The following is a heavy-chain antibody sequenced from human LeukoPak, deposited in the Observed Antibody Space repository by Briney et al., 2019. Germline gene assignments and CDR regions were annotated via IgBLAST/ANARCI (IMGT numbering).Heavy chain of an antibody. V-gene: IGHV4-61*01. CDR3: ARGLNSGWYVDY. CDR1: GGSVSSGSYY. CDR2: IYYSGST. J-gene: IGHJ4*02. Sequence: SETLSLTCTVSGGSVSSGSYYWSWIRQPPGKGLEWIGYIYYSGSTNYNPSLKSRVTISVDTSKNQFSLKLSSVTAADTAVYYCARGLNSGWYVDYWGQRTLVTVSS. D-gene: IGHD5-12*01.